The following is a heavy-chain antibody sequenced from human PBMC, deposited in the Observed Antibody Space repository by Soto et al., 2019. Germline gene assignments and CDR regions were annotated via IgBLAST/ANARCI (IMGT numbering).Heavy chain of an antibody. CDR1: GYTLTRYT. CDR3: ARAIQTGQPEP. CDR2: LNPDNGKT. Sequence: QVWLVQSGAEVKKPGASVKISCKASGYTLTRYTMNWVRQAPGQRLEWMGWLNPDNGKTKSSQKFQDRVIITRSTSASTAYMHLSSLRSAGPTMYYSARAIQTGQPEPWGPGTLVTVSS. J-gene: IGHJ5*02. D-gene: IGHD2-21*01. V-gene: IGHV1-3*01.